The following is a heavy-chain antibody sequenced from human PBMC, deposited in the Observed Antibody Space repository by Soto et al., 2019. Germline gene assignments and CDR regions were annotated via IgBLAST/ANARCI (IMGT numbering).Heavy chain of an antibody. D-gene: IGHD2-21*02. V-gene: IGHV4-31*03. CDR3: ARVCGGDCHYGMDV. J-gene: IGHJ6*02. CDR1: GGSISSGGYY. CDR2: IYYSGRT. Sequence: QVQLQESGPGLVKPSQTLSLTCTVSGGSISSGGYYWSWIRQHPGKGLEWIGYIYYSGRTYYHPSLKSRVTISVDTSKNQCSRKLSSVTAADTAVYYCARVCGGDCHYGMDVWGQGTTVTVSS.